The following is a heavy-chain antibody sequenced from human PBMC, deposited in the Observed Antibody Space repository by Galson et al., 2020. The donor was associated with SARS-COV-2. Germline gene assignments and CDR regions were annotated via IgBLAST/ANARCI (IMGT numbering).Heavy chain of an antibody. D-gene: IGHD7-27*01. CDR3: ARGDMGNDYFDY. CDR2: IYSEGSST. Sequence: GGSLRLSCAVSGFTLSSYWMHWVRQAPGKGLVWVSRIYSEGSSTSYADSVKGRFTISGDNAKNTLYLQMNSLRAEDTAVYYCARGDMGNDYFDYWGQGTLVTVSS. J-gene: IGHJ4*02. V-gene: IGHV3-74*01. CDR1: GFTLSSYW.